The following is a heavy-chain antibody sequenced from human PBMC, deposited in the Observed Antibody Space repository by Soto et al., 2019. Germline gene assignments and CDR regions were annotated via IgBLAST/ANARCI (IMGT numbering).Heavy chain of an antibody. CDR1: GFSLSTSAVG. Sequence: QIALKESGPTLVKPTQPLTLTCTFSGFSLSTSAVGVGWIRQPPGRALEWLALIYWDDDKRYSPSLKSRLTITKDTSKNQVVLTMTNLDPVDTATYYCARRLWSSSCFDYWGQGTLVTVSS. D-gene: IGHD6-13*01. CDR3: ARRLWSSSCFDY. V-gene: IGHV2-5*02. J-gene: IGHJ4*02. CDR2: IYWDDDK.